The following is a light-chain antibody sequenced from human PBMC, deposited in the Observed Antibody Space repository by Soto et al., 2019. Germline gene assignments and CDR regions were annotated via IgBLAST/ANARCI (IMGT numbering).Light chain of an antibody. J-gene: IGKJ3*01. CDR2: TAS. CDR1: QGINRH. Sequence: DIQLTQSPSFLSASVGDRVTITCRASQGINRHLAWYQQKPGKAPNRLIYTASTLQSGVPSRFSGSGSGTEFTLTISSLQPEDFATYYCQQLNTYPWFTFGPGTKVDIK. V-gene: IGKV1-9*01. CDR3: QQLNTYPWFT.